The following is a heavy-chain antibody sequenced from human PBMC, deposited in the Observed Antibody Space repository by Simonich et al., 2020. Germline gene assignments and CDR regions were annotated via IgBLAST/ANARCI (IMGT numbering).Heavy chain of an antibody. CDR1: GFTFSIYW. J-gene: IGHJ4*02. CDR2: SNSDGSST. CDR3: ARNRLDY. Sequence: EVQLVESGGGLVQPGGSLRLSCAASGFTFSIYWMHWVRQGPGKGLVGVTRSNSDGSSTSYADSVKGRFTISSNNAKNTLYLQMNSLRAEDTAVYYCARNRLDYWGQGTLVTVSS. V-gene: IGHV3-74*01.